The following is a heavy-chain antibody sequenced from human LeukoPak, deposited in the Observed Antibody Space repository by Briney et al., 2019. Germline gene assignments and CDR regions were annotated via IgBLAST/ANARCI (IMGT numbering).Heavy chain of an antibody. J-gene: IGHJ4*02. Sequence: PSETLSLTCTVYGGSISNYYWSWIRQPPGKGLEWIGYIYYSGSTNYNPSLKSRVTILVDTSKNQFSLKLSSVTAADTAVYYCAREGYYDSSGPFDYWGQGTLVTVSS. CDR3: AREGYYDSSGPFDY. D-gene: IGHD3-22*01. CDR1: GGSISNYY. V-gene: IGHV4-59*01. CDR2: IYYSGST.